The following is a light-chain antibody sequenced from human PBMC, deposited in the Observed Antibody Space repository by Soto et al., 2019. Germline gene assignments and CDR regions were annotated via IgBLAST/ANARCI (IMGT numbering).Light chain of an antibody. CDR1: QSISSSY. CDR2: AAS. CDR3: QQHDSSPRT. Sequence: EIVLTQSPGTLSLSPGDRATLSCRASQSISSSYLALAWYQQKPGKPPRLLIYAASSRATGIPHRFNGSGSATEVTLPISRLQPQDFAVYYCQQHDSSPRTFGQGTKVEIK. V-gene: IGKV3-20*01. J-gene: IGKJ1*01.